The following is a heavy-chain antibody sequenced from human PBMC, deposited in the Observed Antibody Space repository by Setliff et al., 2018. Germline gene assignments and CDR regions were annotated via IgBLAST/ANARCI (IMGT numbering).Heavy chain of an antibody. J-gene: IGHJ4*02. CDR3: ARAHWGDYDY. CDR2: INHSGST. CDR1: GGSFSGYY. V-gene: IGHV4-34*01. D-gene: IGHD4-17*01. Sequence: SETLSLTCAVYGGSFSGYYWSWIRQPPGKGLEWIGEINHSGSTNYNPSLKSRVTISVDTSKNQFSLKLCSVTAADTAVDYCARAHWGDYDYWGQGTQVTVSS.